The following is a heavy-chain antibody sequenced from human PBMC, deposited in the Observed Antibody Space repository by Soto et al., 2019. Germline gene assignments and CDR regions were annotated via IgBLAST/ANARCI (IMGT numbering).Heavy chain of an antibody. CDR2: IYHSGST. CDR3: ARGGAYDFWRVEELSYYGMDV. V-gene: IGHV4-30-2*01. D-gene: IGHD3-3*01. CDR1: GGSISSGGYS. Sequence: SETLSLTCAVSGGSISSGGYSWSWIRQPPGKGLEWIGYIYHSGSTYYNPSLKSRVAISVDRSKNQFSLKLSSVTAADTAVYYCARGGAYDFWRVEELSYYGMDVWAKGPRSPSP. J-gene: IGHJ6*02.